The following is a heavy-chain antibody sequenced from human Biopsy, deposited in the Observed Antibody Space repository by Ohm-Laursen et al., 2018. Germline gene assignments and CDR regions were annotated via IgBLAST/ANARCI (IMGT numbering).Heavy chain of an antibody. Sequence: TLSFTCAVSGGSISSDYWSWIRQTPGKGLEWIGYIYYSGSTNYNPSLKSRVTISVDTSKNQFSLRLNSVTAADTAVYYCARATNSTGWPSYYFYGMDVWGQGTTVTVSS. J-gene: IGHJ6*02. V-gene: IGHV4-59*01. CDR2: IYYSGST. CDR3: ARATNSTGWPSYYFYGMDV. CDR1: GGSISSDY. D-gene: IGHD2/OR15-2a*01.